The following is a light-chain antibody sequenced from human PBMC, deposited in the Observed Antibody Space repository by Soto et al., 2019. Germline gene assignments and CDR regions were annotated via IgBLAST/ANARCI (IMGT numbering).Light chain of an antibody. CDR1: QSVYSN. CDR3: QQYNNWPYT. Sequence: EIVMTQSPATLSVSPGERATLSCRASQSVYSNLAWYQQKPGQAPRLLIYGASSRATGIPARFSGSGSGTEFTLTISSLQSEDFADYYCQQYNNWPYTFGHGTKVDIK. CDR2: GAS. V-gene: IGKV3-15*01. J-gene: IGKJ3*01.